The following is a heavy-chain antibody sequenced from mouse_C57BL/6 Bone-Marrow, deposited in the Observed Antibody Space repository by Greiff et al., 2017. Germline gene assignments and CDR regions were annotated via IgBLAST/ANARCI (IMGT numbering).Heavy chain of an antibody. V-gene: IGHV10-1*01. J-gene: IGHJ2*01. CDR2: IRSKSNNYAT. Sequence: DVMLVESGGGLVQPKGSLKLSCAASGFSFNTYAMNWVRQAPGKGLEWVARIRSKSNNYATYYADSVKDRFTISRDDSESMLYLQMNNLKTEDTAMYYCVRQEVINGDFYYWGQGTTLTGSS. CDR3: VRQEVINGDFYY. D-gene: IGHD2-3*01. CDR1: GFSFNTYA.